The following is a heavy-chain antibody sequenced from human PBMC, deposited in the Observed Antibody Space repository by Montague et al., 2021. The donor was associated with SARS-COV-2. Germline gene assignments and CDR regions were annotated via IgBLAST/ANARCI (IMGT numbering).Heavy chain of an antibody. Sequence: SETLSLTCTVSGGSISSSSYYWGWIRQPPGKGLEWIGSIYYSGSTYYNPSLKSRVTISVDTSKNQFSLKLSSVTAADTAVYYCARQMTSWWKLLYYFDYWGQGTLVTVSS. D-gene: IGHD1-26*01. J-gene: IGHJ4*02. V-gene: IGHV4-39*01. CDR3: ARQMTSWWKLLYYFDY. CDR2: IYYSGST. CDR1: GGSISSSSYY.